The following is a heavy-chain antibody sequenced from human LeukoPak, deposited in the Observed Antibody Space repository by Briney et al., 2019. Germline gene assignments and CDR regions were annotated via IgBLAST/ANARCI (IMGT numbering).Heavy chain of an antibody. Sequence: GGSLRLSCAASGFTFSSYGMHWVRQAPGKGLEWVAVISYDGSNKYYADSVKGRFTISRDNSKSTLYLQMNSLRAEDTAVYYCARELYIVVVVAADYYGMDVWGKGTTVTVSS. CDR3: ARELYIVVVVAADYYGMDV. CDR1: GFTFSSYG. D-gene: IGHD2-15*01. CDR2: ISYDGSNK. V-gene: IGHV3-30*19. J-gene: IGHJ6*04.